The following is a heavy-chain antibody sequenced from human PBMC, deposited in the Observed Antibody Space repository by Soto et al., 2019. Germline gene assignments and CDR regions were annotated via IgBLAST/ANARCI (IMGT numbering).Heavy chain of an antibody. CDR2: ISGSGGST. D-gene: IGHD3-10*01. J-gene: IGHJ6*02. V-gene: IGHV3-23*01. CDR3: AKADFYYGSGSYYSDYYYYGMDV. CDR1: GFTFSSYA. Sequence: GGSLRLSCAASGFTFSSYAMSWVRQAPGKGLEWVSAISGSGGSTYYADSVKGRFTISRDNSKNTLYLQMNSLRAEDTVVYYCAKADFYYGSGSYYSDYYYYGMDVWGQGTTVTVSS.